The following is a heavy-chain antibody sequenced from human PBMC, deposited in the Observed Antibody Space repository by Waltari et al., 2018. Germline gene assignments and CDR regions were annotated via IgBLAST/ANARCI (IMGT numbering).Heavy chain of an antibody. CDR2: IKQDGSEK. CDR3: ARVASYGSGSYIRDY. Sequence: EVQLVESGGGLVQPGGSLRLSCAASGFTFSSYWMSWVRQAPGKGLEWVANIKQDGSEKYYVDSVKGRFTSSRDNAKNSLYLQMNSLRAEDTAVYYCARVASYGSGSYIRDYWGQGTLVTVSS. CDR1: GFTFSSYW. D-gene: IGHD3-10*01. V-gene: IGHV3-7*01. J-gene: IGHJ4*02.